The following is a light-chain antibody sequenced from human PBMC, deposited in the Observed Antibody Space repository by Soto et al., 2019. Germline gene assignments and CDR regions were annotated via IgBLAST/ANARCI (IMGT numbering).Light chain of an antibody. CDR1: SSDIGGHNY. CDR3: SSYTTPRTVV. Sequence: QSALTQPASVSGSPGQSIPVSCTGTSSDIGGHNYVSWSQQHPGKVPKLIIYEVTNRPSGVSNRFSGSKSGNTASLTVSGLQAEEEADYYCSSYTTPRTVVFGGGTKLTVL. J-gene: IGLJ2*01. V-gene: IGLV2-14*01. CDR2: EVT.